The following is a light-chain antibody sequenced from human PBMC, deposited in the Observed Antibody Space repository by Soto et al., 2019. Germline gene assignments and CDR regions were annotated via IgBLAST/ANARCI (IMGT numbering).Light chain of an antibody. CDR3: TTWDDSLSAVV. J-gene: IGLJ2*01. V-gene: IGLV1-47*01. CDR1: SSNIGNNY. Sequence: QSVLTQPPSASGTPGQRVTISCSGSSSNIGNNYVHWYQQLPGTAPKLLIFRNDQRPSGVPDRFSGSKSGTSASLAISGLRSEDETDYYGTTWDDSLSAVVFGGGTKLTVL. CDR2: RND.